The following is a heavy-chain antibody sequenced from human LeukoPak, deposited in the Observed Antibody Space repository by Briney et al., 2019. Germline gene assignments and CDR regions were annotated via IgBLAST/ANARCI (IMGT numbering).Heavy chain of an antibody. CDR2: VWYDGRDK. J-gene: IGHJ4*02. D-gene: IGHD2-21*01. CDR1: GCTFSGYG. V-gene: IGHV3-30*02. CDR3: ARGGARDIWYFAY. Sequence: GGSLTLSCEVSGCTFSGYGIHWVRQSPGKGLEWVAFVWYDGRDKFYADSVKGRFIVSKDNSRTTLQLQMSSLRSEATAVYFCARGGARDIWYFAYWGQGIRVTVSS.